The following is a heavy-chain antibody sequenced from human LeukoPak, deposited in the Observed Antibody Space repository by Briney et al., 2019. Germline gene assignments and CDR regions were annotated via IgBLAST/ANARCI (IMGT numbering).Heavy chain of an antibody. J-gene: IGHJ4*02. CDR2: IYYSGST. CDR1: GGSISSGDYY. Sequence: PQTLSLTCTVSGGSISSGDYYWSWIRQPPGKGLEWIGYIYYSGSTYYNPSLKSRVTISVDTSKNQFSLKLSSVTAADTAVYYCAREVIPNGFDYWGQGTLVTVSS. V-gene: IGHV4-30-4*01. CDR3: AREVIPNGFDY. D-gene: IGHD2-2*01.